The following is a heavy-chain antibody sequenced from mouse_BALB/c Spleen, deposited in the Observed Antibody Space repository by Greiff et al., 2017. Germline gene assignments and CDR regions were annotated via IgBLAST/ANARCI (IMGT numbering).Heavy chain of an antibody. D-gene: IGHD1-1*01. CDR1: GFAFSSYD. CDR3: ARRYYADYYAMDY. J-gene: IGHJ4*01. CDR2: ISSGGGST. V-gene: IGHV5-12-1*01. Sequence: EVQGVESGGGLVKPGGSLKLSCAASGFAFSSYDMSWVRQTPEKRLEWVAYISSGGGSTYYPDTVKGRFTISRDNAKNTLYLQMSSLKSEDTAMYYCARRYYADYYAMDYWGQGTSVTVSS.